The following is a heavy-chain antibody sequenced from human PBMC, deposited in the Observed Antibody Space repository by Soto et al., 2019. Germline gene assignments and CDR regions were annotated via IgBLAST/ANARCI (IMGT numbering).Heavy chain of an antibody. J-gene: IGHJ5*02. CDR3: ARKHSLDYIRWGLDP. D-gene: IGHD4-4*01. Sequence: ASVKVSCKASGYPFTNNQIHWLRRAPGQGLEWMGRINPKSDDTNYAQKFQGRVTMTRDTSTDTAYLEVTGLTSDDTATYYCARKHSLDYIRWGLDPWGQGTLVTVSS. CDR1: GYPFTNNQ. V-gene: IGHV1-2*02. CDR2: INPKSDDT.